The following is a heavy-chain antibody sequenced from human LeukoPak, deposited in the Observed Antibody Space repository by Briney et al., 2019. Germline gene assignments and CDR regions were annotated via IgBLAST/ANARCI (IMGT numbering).Heavy chain of an antibody. D-gene: IGHD5-24*01. J-gene: IGHJ5*02. Sequence: GASVKVSCKASGYTFTSYDINWVRQATGQGLEWMGWMNPNSGNTGYAQKFQGRVTMTRNTSISTAYMELGSLRSGDTAVYYCARDTRRDGYNSDNWFDPWGQGTLVTVSS. CDR2: MNPNSGNT. CDR3: ARDTRRDGYNSDNWFDP. CDR1: GYTFTSYD. V-gene: IGHV1-8*01.